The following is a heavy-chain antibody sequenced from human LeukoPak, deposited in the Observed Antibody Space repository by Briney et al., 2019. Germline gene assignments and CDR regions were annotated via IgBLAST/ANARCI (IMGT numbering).Heavy chain of an antibody. J-gene: IGHJ4*02. CDR1: GGSISSSNW. CDR2: IYHSGST. D-gene: IGHD6-19*01. Sequence: SETLSLTCAVSGGSISSSNWWSWVRQPPGKGLEWIGEIYHSGSTNYNPSLKSRVTISVDKSKNQFSLKLSSVTAADTAVYYCARAGYSSGWSRSFDYWGQGTLVTVSS. CDR3: ARAGYSSGWSRSFDY. V-gene: IGHV4-4*02.